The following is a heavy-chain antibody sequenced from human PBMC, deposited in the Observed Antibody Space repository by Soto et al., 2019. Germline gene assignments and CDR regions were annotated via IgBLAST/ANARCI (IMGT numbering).Heavy chain of an antibody. D-gene: IGHD3-22*01. V-gene: IGHV1-46*01. CDR3: ASDEIVVVITTWHAFDI. CDR2: INPSGGST. J-gene: IGHJ3*02. Sequence: ASVKVSCKASGYTFTSYYMHWVRQAPGQGLEWMGIINPSGGSTSYAQKFQGRVTMTRDTSTSTVYMELSSLRSEDTAVYYCASDEIVVVITTWHAFDIWGQGTMVTVSS. CDR1: GYTFTSYY.